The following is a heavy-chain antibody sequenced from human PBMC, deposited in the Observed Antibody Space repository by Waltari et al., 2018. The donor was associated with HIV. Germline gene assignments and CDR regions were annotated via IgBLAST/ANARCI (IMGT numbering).Heavy chain of an antibody. V-gene: IGHV4-59*01. J-gene: IGHJ4*02. CDR1: GGSISSYY. CDR2: IYNSGTT. CDR3: ARYTMREGFFDY. D-gene: IGHD3-22*01. Sequence: QVQLQESGPGLVQPSETLSLTCIVSGGSISSYYWSWIRQSPGKGLEWIGYIYNSGTTNYNPSLKSRVTISIDTSKNQFSLKLTSVTAADTAVYYCARYTMREGFFDYWGQGTLVTVSS.